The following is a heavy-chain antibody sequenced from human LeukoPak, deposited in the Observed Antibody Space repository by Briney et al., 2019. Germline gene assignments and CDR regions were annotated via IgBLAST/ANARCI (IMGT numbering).Heavy chain of an antibody. Sequence: GGSLRLSCAASGFTFSSYGMHWVRQAPGKGLEWEAFIRYDGSNKYYADSVKGRFTISRDNSKNTLYLQMNSLRAEDTAVYYCATYYDFWSAVRYYYYYYMDVWGKGTTVTVSS. J-gene: IGHJ6*03. CDR3: ATYYDFWSAVRYYYYYYMDV. D-gene: IGHD3-3*01. CDR2: IRYDGSNK. CDR1: GFTFSSYG. V-gene: IGHV3-30*02.